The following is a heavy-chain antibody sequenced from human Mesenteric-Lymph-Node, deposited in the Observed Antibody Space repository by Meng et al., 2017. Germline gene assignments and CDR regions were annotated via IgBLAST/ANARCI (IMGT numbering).Heavy chain of an antibody. D-gene: IGHD4-17*01. J-gene: IGHJ6*02. Sequence: SETLSLTCTVSGGSISSSDHYWGWIRQPPGKGLEWIGHMYYSGATYYNPSLKSRVTMSIDTSENQFSLKLSSVTAADTAVYYCARDGPNYGDYYYYYYGMDVWGQGTTVTVSS. V-gene: IGHV4-39*07. CDR2: MYYSGAT. CDR3: ARDGPNYGDYYYYYYGMDV. CDR1: GGSISSSDHY.